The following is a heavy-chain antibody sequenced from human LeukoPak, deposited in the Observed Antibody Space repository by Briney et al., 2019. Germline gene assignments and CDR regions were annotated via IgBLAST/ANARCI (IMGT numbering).Heavy chain of an antibody. CDR1: GYTFTDHQ. Sequence: GASVKVSCKTSGYTFTDHQMHWVRQAPGQGLAWMGRGETKSGGTIYAQNFQGRVAMTSDTSTNTASMELSSLKADDTAVYYCATETWYFASWGQGTLVTVSS. CDR3: ATETWYFAS. D-gene: IGHD6-13*01. V-gene: IGHV1-2*02. J-gene: IGHJ4*02. CDR2: GETKSGGT.